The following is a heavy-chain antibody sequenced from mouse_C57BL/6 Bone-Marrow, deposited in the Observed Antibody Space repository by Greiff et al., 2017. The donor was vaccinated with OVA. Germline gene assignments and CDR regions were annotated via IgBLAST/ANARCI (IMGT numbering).Heavy chain of an antibody. V-gene: IGHV5-16*01. J-gene: IGHJ2*01. CDR1: GFTFSDYY. Sequence: EVMLVESEGGLVQPGSSMKLSCTASGFTFSDYYMAWVRQVPEKGLEWVANINYDGSSTYYLDSLKSRFIISRDNAKNILYLQMSSLKSEDTATYYCARGDYGSSFDYWGQGTTLTVSS. D-gene: IGHD1-1*01. CDR3: ARGDYGSSFDY. CDR2: INYDGSST.